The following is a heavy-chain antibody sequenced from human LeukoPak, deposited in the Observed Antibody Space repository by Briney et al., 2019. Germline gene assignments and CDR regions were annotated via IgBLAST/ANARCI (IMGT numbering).Heavy chain of an antibody. CDR2: MNPNSGTT. CDR1: GYTFTSYD. D-gene: IGHD1/OR15-1a*01. V-gene: IGHV1-8*01. CDR3: ARATAETNWNRRNYYYYMDV. J-gene: IGHJ6*03. Sequence: ASVKVSCKASGYTFTSYDINWVRQATGQGLEWMGWMNPNSGTTSYAQKFQGRVTMTRNTSTNTAYMELSSLRSEDTAVYYCARATAETNWNRRNYYYYMDVWGKGTTVTVSS.